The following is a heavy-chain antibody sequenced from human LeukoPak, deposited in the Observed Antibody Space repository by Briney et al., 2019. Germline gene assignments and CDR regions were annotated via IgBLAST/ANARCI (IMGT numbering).Heavy chain of an antibody. D-gene: IGHD5-18*01. J-gene: IGHJ4*02. CDR2: INPNSGGT. Sequence: GASVKVSCKASGYTFTGYYMHWVRQAPGQGLEWMGWINPNSGGTNYAQKFQGRVTMTRDTSISTAYMELSRLRSDDTAVYYCARVGSYGFTRGYYFDYWGQGSLVTVSS. CDR3: ARVGSYGFTRGYYFDY. CDR1: GYTFTGYY. V-gene: IGHV1-2*02.